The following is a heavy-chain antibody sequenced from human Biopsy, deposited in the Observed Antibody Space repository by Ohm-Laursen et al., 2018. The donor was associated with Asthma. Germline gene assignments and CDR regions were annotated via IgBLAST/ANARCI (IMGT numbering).Heavy chain of an antibody. CDR3: AKGRYKWNDGYYGLDV. V-gene: IGHV3-30*18. D-gene: IGHD1-20*01. Sequence: SLRLSCAASGFSGLTFRDFGMHWVRQAPGKGLEWVAVISYDGSKKEYGDSVKGRFTISRDNSKDTVYLQMNSLRAEDTAVYYCAKGRYKWNDGYYGLDVWGQGTTVTVS. CDR1: GFSGLTFRDFG. CDR2: ISYDGSKK. J-gene: IGHJ6*02.